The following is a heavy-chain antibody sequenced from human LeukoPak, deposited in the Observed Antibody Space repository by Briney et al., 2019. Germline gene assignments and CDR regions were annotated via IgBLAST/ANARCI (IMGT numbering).Heavy chain of an antibody. D-gene: IGHD3-10*01. CDR3: ARSGSGSKNYYYYMDV. CDR1: GGTFSSYA. V-gene: IGHV1-69*06. J-gene: IGHJ6*03. CDR2: IIPIFGTA. Sequence: SVKVSCKASGGTFSSYAISWVRQAPGQGLEWMGGIIPIFGTANYAQKFQGRVTITADKSTSTAYMELSSLRSEDTAVYYCARSGSGSKNYYYYMDVWGKGTTVTVSS.